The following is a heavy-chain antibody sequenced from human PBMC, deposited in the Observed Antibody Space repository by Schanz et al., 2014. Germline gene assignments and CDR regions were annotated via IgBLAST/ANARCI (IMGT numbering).Heavy chain of an antibody. CDR3: ARFLARYQYYGVDV. V-gene: IGHV1-69*02. CDR1: GGTFSSDT. CDR2: IVPIAGIT. J-gene: IGHJ6*02. D-gene: IGHD3-3*01. Sequence: QVHLVQSGAEVKKPGSSVKVSCKASGGTFSSDTFSWVRQAPGQGLEWMGRIVPIAGITNYAQRFQGRVTITADKSSDTAYMELSSLRVEDTAVYYCARFLARYQYYGVDVWGQGTTVIVSS.